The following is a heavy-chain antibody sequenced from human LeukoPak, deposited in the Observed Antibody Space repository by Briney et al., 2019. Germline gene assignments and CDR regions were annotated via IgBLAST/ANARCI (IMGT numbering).Heavy chain of an antibody. CDR3: ARRRIPNRAAFDI. CDR2: IYPSDSDT. V-gene: IGHV5-51*01. Sequence: PGASLKISCKSSGYICTNYWIGWVRQLPGKGLEWMGFIYPSDSDTRYSPSSQGQVTISADKSINTAYLQWSSLKASDTAIYYCARRRIPNRAAFDIWGQGTMVTVS. J-gene: IGHJ3*02. CDR1: GYICTNYW. D-gene: IGHD2-8*01.